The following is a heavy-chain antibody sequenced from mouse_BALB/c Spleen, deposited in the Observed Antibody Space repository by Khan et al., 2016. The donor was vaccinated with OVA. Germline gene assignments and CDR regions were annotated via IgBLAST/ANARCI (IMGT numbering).Heavy chain of an antibody. V-gene: IGHV1-4*01. CDR3: ASKEVGGYFDY. CDR1: GNTLTTYT. Sequence: QVQLQQSGAELARPGASVKMSCKASGNTLTTYTMHWVKQRPGQGLEWIGYINRSGVYSHYNQKFKDKATLNADNSTSTAYMQMSSLTSEDSADYYCASKEVGGYFDYWGQGTTLTVSS. CDR2: INRSGVYS. D-gene: IGHD1-3*01. J-gene: IGHJ2*01.